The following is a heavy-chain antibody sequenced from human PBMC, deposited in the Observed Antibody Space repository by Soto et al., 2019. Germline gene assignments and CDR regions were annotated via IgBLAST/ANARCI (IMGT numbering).Heavy chain of an antibody. CDR1: GYIFSSYG. V-gene: IGHV1-18*01. Sequence: QVQLVQSGAEVKKPGASVKVSCKASGYIFSSYGISWVRQAPGQRLEWMGWISPYNGNTNYAQNFQGSLTMTTDTNMRQGFMGRGCRRAFDTAMYLRATEVYAIYYCSGYHSYLRGHGTLVTVSS. D-gene: IGHD3-10*01. CDR2: ISPYNGNT. J-gene: IGHJ4*01. CDR3: ATEVYAIYYCSGYHSYL.